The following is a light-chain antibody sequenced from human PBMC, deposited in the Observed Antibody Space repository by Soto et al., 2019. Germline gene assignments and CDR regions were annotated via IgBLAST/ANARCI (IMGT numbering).Light chain of an antibody. Sequence: QSVLTQPRSVSGSPGQSVTISCTGTSSDVGGYDYVSWYQQRPGKAPKLMIYDVTKRPSGVPDRFSGSRSGNTASLTISGLQAEDDADYYCCTYAGTYTFYVFGTGTKVTVL. J-gene: IGLJ1*01. CDR3: CTYAGTYTFYV. CDR2: DVT. CDR1: SSDVGGYDY. V-gene: IGLV2-11*01.